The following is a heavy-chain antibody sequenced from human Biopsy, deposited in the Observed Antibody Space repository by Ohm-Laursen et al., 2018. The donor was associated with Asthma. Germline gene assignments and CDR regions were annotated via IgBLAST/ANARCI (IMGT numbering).Heavy chain of an antibody. CDR1: GGSFSSNY. D-gene: IGHD2-2*01. V-gene: IGHV4-34*01. CDR2: THHSGYT. CDR3: ARHDHRWDTYADF. Sequence: SETLSLTCTVYGGSFSSNYWSWIRQTPGKGLEWLGGTHHSGYTNYNPSLSSRPTFSVDTSKNHFSLILSSVTAADTAVYYCARHDHRWDTYADFWGQGTLVTVSS. J-gene: IGHJ4*02.